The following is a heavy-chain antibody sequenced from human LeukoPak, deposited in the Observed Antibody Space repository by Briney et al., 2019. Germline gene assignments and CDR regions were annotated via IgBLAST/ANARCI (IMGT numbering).Heavy chain of an antibody. CDR3: AKDRSQWLVWDKYYFDY. J-gene: IGHJ4*02. Sequence: GGSLRLSCAASEFDLSSHAMTWVRQAPGKGLEWVSAISISGSKTYYADSVKGRFTISRDNSKNTLYLQMNSLRAEDTAVYYYAKDRSQWLVWDKYYFDYWGQGTLVTVSS. CDR2: ISISGSKT. V-gene: IGHV3-23*01. D-gene: IGHD6-19*01. CDR1: EFDLSSHA.